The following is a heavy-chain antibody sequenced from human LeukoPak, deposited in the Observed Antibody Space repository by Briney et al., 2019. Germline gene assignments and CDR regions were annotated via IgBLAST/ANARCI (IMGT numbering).Heavy chain of an antibody. J-gene: IGHJ6*03. CDR3: ARHVSYYYYMDV. Sequence: ASVKVSCKASVYTFTSYDINWVRQATGQGLECMVWMNPNSGNTGYAQKFEGRDNMTRNTYISTVYMALSSLRSEDRGVYHCARHVSYYYYMDVWGKGTTVTVSS. CDR1: VYTFTSYD. CDR2: MNPNSGNT. V-gene: IGHV1-8*01.